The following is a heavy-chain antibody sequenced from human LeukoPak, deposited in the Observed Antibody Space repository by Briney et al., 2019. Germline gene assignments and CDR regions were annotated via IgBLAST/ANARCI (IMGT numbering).Heavy chain of an antibody. CDR3: ARDGVLLWFGVEDYYGMDV. CDR2: ISGSGGST. D-gene: IGHD3-10*01. J-gene: IGHJ6*02. Sequence: GGSLRLSCAASGFTFSSYAMSWVRQAPGKGLEGVSAISGSGGSTYYADSVKGRFTISRDNSKNTLYLQMNSLRAEDTAVYYCARDGVLLWFGVEDYYGMDVWGQGTTVTVSS. V-gene: IGHV3-23*01. CDR1: GFTFSSYA.